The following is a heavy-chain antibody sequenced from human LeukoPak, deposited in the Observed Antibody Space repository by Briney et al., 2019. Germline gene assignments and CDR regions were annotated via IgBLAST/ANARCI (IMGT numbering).Heavy chain of an antibody. CDR3: ARDGGFGGPGGDNWFDS. V-gene: IGHV3-66*02. Sequence: GGSLRLSCAASGFTVSAKYMSWVRQGPGKGLDWVSSIYSDGGTNYADSVKGRFTISRDNSKNTLYLQMNSLRPEDTAVYYCARDGGFGGPGGDNWFDSWGQGALVTVSS. CDR2: IYSDGGT. CDR1: GFTVSAKY. J-gene: IGHJ5*01. D-gene: IGHD3-16*01.